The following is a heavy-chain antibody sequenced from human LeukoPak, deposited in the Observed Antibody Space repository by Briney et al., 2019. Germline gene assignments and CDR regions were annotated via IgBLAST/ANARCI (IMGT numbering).Heavy chain of an antibody. CDR2: IHSNTGIP. J-gene: IGHJ4*02. CDR1: GYTFSNYN. Sequence: ASVKVSCKASGYTFSNYNMNWVRQAPGQGPEWMGWIHSNTGIPTYAQGFTGRFVFYLDTSVSTAYLQINSLKPEDTAVYYCASTQPGSPFRGGYWGQGTLVTVSS. D-gene: IGHD3-10*01. CDR3: ASTQPGSPFRGGY. V-gene: IGHV7-4-1*02.